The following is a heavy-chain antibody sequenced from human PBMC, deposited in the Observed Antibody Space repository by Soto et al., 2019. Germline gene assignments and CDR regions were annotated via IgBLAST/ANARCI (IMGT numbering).Heavy chain of an antibody. CDR3: ARELESGGYDFVLNY. V-gene: IGHV4-34*01. CDR1: GGSFSGYY. Sequence: SETLSLTCAVYGGSFSGYYWSWIRQPPGKGLEWIGEINHSGSTNYNPSLKSRVTISVDTSKNQFSLKLSSVTAADTAVYYCARELESGGYDFVLNYWGQGTLVTVSS. D-gene: IGHD5-12*01. CDR2: INHSGST. J-gene: IGHJ4*02.